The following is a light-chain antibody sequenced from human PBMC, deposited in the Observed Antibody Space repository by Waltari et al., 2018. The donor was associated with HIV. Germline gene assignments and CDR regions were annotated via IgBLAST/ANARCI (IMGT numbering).Light chain of an antibody. CDR1: NIGGKS. Sequence: SYVLTQPPSVSVAPGQTARITCGGDNIGGKSVHWYQQKPGQAPVLVVFDDSDRPSGIPERISGSNSGNTATLTISRVEAGDEADYYCQVWDTGSDHYVFGTGTKVTVL. CDR3: QVWDTGSDHYV. V-gene: IGLV3-21*02. CDR2: DDS. J-gene: IGLJ1*01.